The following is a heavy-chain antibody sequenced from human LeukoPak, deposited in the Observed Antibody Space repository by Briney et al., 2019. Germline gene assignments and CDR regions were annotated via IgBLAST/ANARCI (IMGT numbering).Heavy chain of an antibody. CDR2: ISGSGGST. V-gene: IGHV3-23*01. J-gene: IGHJ6*02. Sequence: GGSLRRSCAASGFTFSSCAMSWVRQAPGKGLEWVSAISGSGGSTHYADSVKGRFTISRDNSKNTLYLQMNSLRAEDTAVYYCAKSQTPYCSSTSCYGYYYYGMDVWGQGTTVTVSS. CDR1: GFTFSSCA. CDR3: AKSQTPYCSSTSCYGYYYYGMDV. D-gene: IGHD2-2*01.